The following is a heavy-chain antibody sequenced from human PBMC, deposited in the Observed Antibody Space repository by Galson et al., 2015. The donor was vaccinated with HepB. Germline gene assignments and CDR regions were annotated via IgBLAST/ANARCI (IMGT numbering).Heavy chain of an antibody. J-gene: IGHJ5*02. D-gene: IGHD2/OR15-2a*01. Sequence: SLRLSCAASGFTFSTYSMNWVRQAPGKGLEWVSYISSSSSTIYYADSVKGRFTISRDNAKNSLYLQMNSLRGEDTAVYYCARDLGTALLRFDPWGQGTLVTVSS. CDR3: ARDLGTALLRFDP. CDR1: GFTFSTYS. V-gene: IGHV3-48*01. CDR2: ISSSSSTI.